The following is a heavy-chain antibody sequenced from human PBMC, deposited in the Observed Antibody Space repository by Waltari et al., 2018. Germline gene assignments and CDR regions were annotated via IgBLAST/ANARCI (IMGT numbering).Heavy chain of an antibody. V-gene: IGHV3-30*02. CDR3: ATDISSSSPTF. D-gene: IGHD2-21*01. CDR2: TRYDGSKK. Sequence: QVHLVESGGTVVLPGGSLRLSCAASGFIFSRFDMHWVRQGPGKGLGWVTLTRYDGSKKFYADSVKGRFTISRDNSRDTLFLQMNSLRSDDSAIYYCATDISSSSPTFWGRGTQVTVSS. J-gene: IGHJ4*02. CDR1: GFIFSRFD.